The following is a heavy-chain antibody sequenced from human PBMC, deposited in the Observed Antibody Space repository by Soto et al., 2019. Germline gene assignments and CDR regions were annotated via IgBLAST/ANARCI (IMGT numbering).Heavy chain of an antibody. CDR1: GDSFNDYY. D-gene: IGHD5-12*01. CDR3: ARESGGATAPLDYYYFYMDV. CDR2: INPNGGVT. V-gene: IGHV1-2*04. J-gene: IGHJ6*03. Sequence: QVQLVQSGAEVRKAGASVTVSCRSAGDSFNDYYIHWVRQAPGQGVEWMGWINPNGGVTKYAQKFQGWVSMTRDTSIRTVYMQLSRLRSDDTAVYYCARESGGATAPLDYYYFYMDVWGTGTTVTVSS.